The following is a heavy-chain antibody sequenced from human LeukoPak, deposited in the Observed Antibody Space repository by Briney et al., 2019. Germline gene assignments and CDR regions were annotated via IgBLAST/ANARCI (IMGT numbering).Heavy chain of an antibody. D-gene: IGHD3-22*01. V-gene: IGHV3-9*01. CDR1: GFTFDDYA. Sequence: PGGSLRLSCAASGFTFDDYAMHWVRQAPGKGLEWVSGISWNSGSIGYADSVKGRFTISRDNAKNSLYLQMNSLRAEDTALYYCAKDSGHYYDSSGYCFPPDYWGQGTVVTVSS. J-gene: IGHJ4*02. CDR3: AKDSGHYYDSSGYCFPPDY. CDR2: ISWNSGSI.